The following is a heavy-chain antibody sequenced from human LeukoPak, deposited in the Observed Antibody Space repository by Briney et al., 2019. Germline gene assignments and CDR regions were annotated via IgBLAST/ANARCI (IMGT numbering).Heavy chain of an antibody. CDR2: ISWNSGSI. D-gene: IGHD6-19*01. CDR1: GFTFDDYA. V-gene: IGHV3-9*01. J-gene: IGHJ4*02. Sequence: PGRSLRLSCAASGFTFDDYAMHWVRQAPGKGLEWVSGISWNSGSIGYADSVKGRFTISRDNAKNSLYLQMNSLRAEDTALYYCAKDISSGQRSFDYWGQGTLVTVSS. CDR3: AKDISSGQRSFDY.